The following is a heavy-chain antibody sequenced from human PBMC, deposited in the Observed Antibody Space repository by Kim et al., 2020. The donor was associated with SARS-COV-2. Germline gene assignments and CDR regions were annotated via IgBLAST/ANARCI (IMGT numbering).Heavy chain of an antibody. CDR2: IIHDGSQR. V-gene: IGHV3-30*18. CDR1: GFTFSNFG. Sequence: GGSLRLSCAASGFTFSNFGMHWVRQAPGKGLEWVAVIIHDGSQRFYTDSVRGRFTISRDNSRNTLSPEMNSLRDEDTATYFCAKGDRWLGPSHNWGQGTLVTVSS. CDR3: AKGDRWLGPSHN. J-gene: IGHJ4*02. D-gene: IGHD6-19*01.